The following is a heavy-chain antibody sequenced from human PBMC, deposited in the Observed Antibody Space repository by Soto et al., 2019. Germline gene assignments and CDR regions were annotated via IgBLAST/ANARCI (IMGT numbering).Heavy chain of an antibody. D-gene: IGHD3-10*01. Sequence: ASVKVSCKASGNTFTNYYIHWVRQAPGQGLEWMGTINPSGGHTTYAQKFLGRVTMTRDTSTSTVYMEVSSLRSEDTAVYYCSRVDPGETSPFDHWGQGTLVTVSS. CDR3: SRVDPGETSPFDH. CDR1: GNTFTNYY. V-gene: IGHV1-46*03. J-gene: IGHJ4*02. CDR2: INPSGGHT.